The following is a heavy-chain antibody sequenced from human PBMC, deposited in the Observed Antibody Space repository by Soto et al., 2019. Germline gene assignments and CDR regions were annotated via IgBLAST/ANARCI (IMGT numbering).Heavy chain of an antibody. CDR3: ARYRREAVAGYTLDN. CDR1: GGSISSNY. Sequence: SETLSLTCTVSGGSISSNYWTWIRQPPAKGLEWIGYVYNSGSTNYNPSLKSRVTISEDTSKSQFSLKVNSMTAADTAVYYCARYRREAVAGYTLDNWGQGILVTVSS. CDR2: VYNSGST. D-gene: IGHD6-13*01. J-gene: IGHJ4*02. V-gene: IGHV4-59*01.